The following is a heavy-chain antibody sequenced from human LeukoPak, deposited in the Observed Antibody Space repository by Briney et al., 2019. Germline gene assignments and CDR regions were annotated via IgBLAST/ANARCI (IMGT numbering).Heavy chain of an antibody. CDR2: INPNSGGT. J-gene: IGHJ5*02. D-gene: IGHD3-10*02. CDR3: ARILDNYVLA. Sequence: GASVKVSCKASGYTFTAYYMHWVRQAPGQGLEWMGWINPNSGGTNYAQEFQGRVTMTRDTSISTAYMELSRLRSDDTAVYYCARILDNYVLAWGQGTLVTVSS. V-gene: IGHV1-2*02. CDR1: GYTFTAYY.